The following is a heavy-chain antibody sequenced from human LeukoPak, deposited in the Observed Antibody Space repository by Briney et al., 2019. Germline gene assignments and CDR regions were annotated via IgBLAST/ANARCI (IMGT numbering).Heavy chain of an antibody. D-gene: IGHD3/OR15-3a*01. V-gene: IGHV1-69*05. CDR2: IIPIFGTA. Sequence: SVKVSCKASGYTFTSYGISWVRQAPGQGLEWMGGIIPIFGTANYAHKFQGRVTITTDESTSTAYMELSSLRSEDTAVYYCARGFRLDYPYYFDYWGQGTLVTVSS. J-gene: IGHJ4*02. CDR3: ARGFRLDYPYYFDY. CDR1: GYTFTSYG.